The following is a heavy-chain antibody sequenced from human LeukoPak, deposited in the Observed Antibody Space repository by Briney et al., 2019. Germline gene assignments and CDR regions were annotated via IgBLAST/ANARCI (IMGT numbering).Heavy chain of an antibody. CDR2: THYSGNT. V-gene: IGHV4-39*01. CDR1: GGSTSSSNYY. J-gene: IGHJ4*02. CDR3: ARLGAGPTYYDFWSGYSSFYFDY. D-gene: IGHD3-3*01. Sequence: SETLSLTCTVSGGSTSSSNYYWGWIRQPPGKGLEWIGGTHYSGNTYYNPSLKSRVTISVDTSKNQFSLKLSSVTAADTAVYYCARLGAGPTYYDFWSGYSSFYFDYWGQGTLVTVSS.